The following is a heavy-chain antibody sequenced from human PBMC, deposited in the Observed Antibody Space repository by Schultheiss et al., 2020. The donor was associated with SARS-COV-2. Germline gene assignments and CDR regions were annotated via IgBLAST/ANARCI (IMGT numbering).Heavy chain of an antibody. CDR2: IYYSGST. CDR1: GFTFSSYA. J-gene: IGHJ3*02. Sequence: LRLSCAASGFTFSSYAMSWVRQAPGKGLEWIGYIYYSGSTYYNPSLKSRVTISVDTSKNQFSLKLSSVTAADTAVYYCARDVTAMAKGAFDIWGQGTMVTVSS. V-gene: IGHV4-31*02. CDR3: ARDVTAMAKGAFDI. D-gene: IGHD5-18*01.